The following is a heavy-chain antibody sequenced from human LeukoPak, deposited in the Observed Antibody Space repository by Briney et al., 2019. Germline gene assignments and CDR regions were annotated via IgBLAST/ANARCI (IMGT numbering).Heavy chain of an antibody. Sequence: GESLKISCKGSGYSFTSYWIGWVRQMPGKGLEWMGIIYPGDSDTRYSPSFQGQVTISADKSISTAHLQWSSLKASDTAMYYCARLRKAIGYSSGWPGDYWGQGTLVTVSS. D-gene: IGHD6-19*01. CDR2: IYPGDSDT. J-gene: IGHJ4*02. CDR3: ARLRKAIGYSSGWPGDY. V-gene: IGHV5-51*01. CDR1: GYSFTSYW.